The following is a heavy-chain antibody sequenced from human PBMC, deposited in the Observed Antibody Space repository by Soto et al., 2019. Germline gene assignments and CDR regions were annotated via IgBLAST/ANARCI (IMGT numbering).Heavy chain of an antibody. CDR2: ISYDESNK. J-gene: IGHJ4*02. CDR1: GFTFNDYA. Sequence: QVQLVESGGGVVQPGRSLKLSCLASGFTFNDYAMHWVRQAPGKGLEWVALISYDESNKDYADSVKGRFTISRDNSKNALYLQINSLRSEDMAVYYCAKLRLATYDFWGGCDSWGQGTLVTVSS. CDR3: AKLRLATYDFWGGCDS. V-gene: IGHV3-30*18. D-gene: IGHD3-3*01.